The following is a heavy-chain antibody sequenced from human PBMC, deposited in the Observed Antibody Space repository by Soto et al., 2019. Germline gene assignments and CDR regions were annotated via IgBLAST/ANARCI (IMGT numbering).Heavy chain of an antibody. CDR1: GFTFSNAW. J-gene: IGHJ4*02. CDR2: IKNKTDGGTT. CDR3: TTTSRSGWSS. Sequence: EAQLVESGGGLVKPGGSLRLSCAASGFTFSNAWMNWVRQAPGKGLEWVGRIKNKTDGGTTDYAAPVNGRFTISRDDSKNTLYLQMNSLKTEDTAVYYCTTTSRSGWSSWGQGALVTVSS. D-gene: IGHD6-19*01. V-gene: IGHV3-15*07.